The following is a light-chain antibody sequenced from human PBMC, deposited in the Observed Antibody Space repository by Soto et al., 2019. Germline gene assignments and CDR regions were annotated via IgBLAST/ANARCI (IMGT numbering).Light chain of an antibody. CDR3: QQYGGSPPAYT. CDR1: QSVDRNY. Sequence: EVVLTQSPGPLSLSPGERATLSCRASQSVDRNYLSWFQHKRGQPPRVLVFATSSRAADTPVRFSGSGSGTNFTLTITRVEPEDFGVYYCQQYGGSPPAYTFGLGTKLEI. V-gene: IGKV3-20*01. J-gene: IGKJ2*01. CDR2: ATS.